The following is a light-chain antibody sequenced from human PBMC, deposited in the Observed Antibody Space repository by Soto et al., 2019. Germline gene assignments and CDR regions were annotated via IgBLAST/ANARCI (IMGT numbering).Light chain of an antibody. CDR3: QQYESTPPT. J-gene: IGKJ2*01. V-gene: IGKV4-1*01. CDR2: WAS. Sequence: DIVMTQSPDSLAVSLGERATINCKSSQSVLYSSNNKNYLAWYQQRPGQPPKLLIYWASTRESGVPDRFSGSGSGTDFTLTITNLQAEDVAVYYCQQYESTPPTFGQGTKLEIK. CDR1: QSVLYSSNNKNY.